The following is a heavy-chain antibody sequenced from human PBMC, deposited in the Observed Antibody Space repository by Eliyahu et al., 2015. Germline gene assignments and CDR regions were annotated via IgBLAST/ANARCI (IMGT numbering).Heavy chain of an antibody. Sequence: QLQLQESGPGLVKPSETLSLTCTVXGXSXXSSSYYWGXIRQPPGKGLEWIGSIYYSGSTYYNPSLKSRVTISVDTSKNQFSLKLSSVTAADTAVYYCATIRFLEWQLLDYWGQGTLVTVSS. J-gene: IGHJ4*02. CDR3: ATIRFLEWQLLDY. CDR1: GXSXXSSSYY. D-gene: IGHD3-3*01. V-gene: IGHV4-39*01. CDR2: IYYSGST.